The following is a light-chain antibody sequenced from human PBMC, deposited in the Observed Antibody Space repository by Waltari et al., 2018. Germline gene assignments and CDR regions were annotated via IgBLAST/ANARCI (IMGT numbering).Light chain of an antibody. CDR1: QDIRND. J-gene: IGKJ1*01. V-gene: IGKV1-6*01. CDR2: AAS. CDR3: HQSSSLPWT. Sequence: AIQMTQSPSSLSASVGARVTITCRASQDIRNDLGWFQQNPGKAPKFLIYAASNLQSGVPSRFSGSGSGTDFTLTINSLEAEDAATYYCHQSSSLPWTFGQGTKVEIK.